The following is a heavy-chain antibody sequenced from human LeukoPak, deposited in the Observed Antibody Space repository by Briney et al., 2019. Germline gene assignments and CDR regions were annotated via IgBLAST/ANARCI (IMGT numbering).Heavy chain of an antibody. V-gene: IGHV1-69*04. D-gene: IGHD3-16*01. CDR2: IIPILGIA. CDR1: GGTYSSYA. Sequence: SVKVSCKASGGTYSSYAISWVRQAPGQGLEWMGRIIPILGIANYAQKFQGKVTITADKSTSTAYMELSSLRSEDTAVYYCARVIWGYHRGGYFDYWGQGTLVTVSS. CDR3: ARVIWGYHRGGYFDY. J-gene: IGHJ4*02.